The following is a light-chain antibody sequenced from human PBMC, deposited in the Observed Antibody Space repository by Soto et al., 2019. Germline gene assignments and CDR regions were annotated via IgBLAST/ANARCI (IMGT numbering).Light chain of an antibody. Sequence: GFTKSPGTLPLSPGERATLSCRASQSVSSSYLAWYQQKPGRAPRLLIYGASSRATGIPDRFSGSGSGTDFTLTISRLEPEDLAVYYCQQYGGTFGQGTKVDI. CDR3: QQYGGT. CDR2: GAS. V-gene: IGKV3-20*01. CDR1: QSVSSSY. J-gene: IGKJ1*01.